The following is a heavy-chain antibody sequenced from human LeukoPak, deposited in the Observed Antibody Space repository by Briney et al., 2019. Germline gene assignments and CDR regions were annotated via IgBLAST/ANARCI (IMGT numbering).Heavy chain of an antibody. CDR2: IYYNGST. CDR1: GGSISSRSHW. D-gene: IGHD3-22*01. CDR3: ARLRDTFSYYYDSSGYSAYFDY. J-gene: IGHJ4*02. V-gene: IGHV4-39*01. Sequence: SETLSLTCTVSGGSISSRSHWWGWIRQPPGKGLEWIGSIYYNGSTYYNPSLKSRVTISVDTSKNQFSLKLSSVTAADTAVYYCARLRDTFSYYYDSSGYSAYFDYWGQGTLVTVSS.